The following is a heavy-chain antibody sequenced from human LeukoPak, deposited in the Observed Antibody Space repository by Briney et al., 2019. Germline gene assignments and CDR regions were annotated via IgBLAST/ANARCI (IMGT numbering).Heavy chain of an antibody. D-gene: IGHD3-10*01. CDR3: SRLGPADAFDI. J-gene: IGHJ3*02. CDR1: GFTFSSYS. Sequence: PGGSLRLSCAASGFTFSSYSMNWVRQAPGKGLELVSSISSSISYIYYADSVKGRFTISRDNAKTSLYLLMNSLRSVDTAGYSCSRLGPADAFDIWGQGTLVTVSS. CDR2: ISSSISYI. V-gene: IGHV3-21*01.